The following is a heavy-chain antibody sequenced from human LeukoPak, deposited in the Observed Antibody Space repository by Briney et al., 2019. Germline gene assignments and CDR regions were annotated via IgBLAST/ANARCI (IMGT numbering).Heavy chain of an antibody. J-gene: IGHJ4*02. CDR3: ARTRFYGYCDY. V-gene: IGHV4-34*01. CDR2: INHSGST. CDR1: GGSFSGYY. Sequence: PSETLPLTCAVYGGSFSGYYWSWIRQPPGKGLEWIGEINHSGSTNYNPSLKSRVTISVDTSKNQFSLKLSSVTAADTAVYYCARTRFYGYCDYWGQGTLVTVSS. D-gene: IGHD3-10*01.